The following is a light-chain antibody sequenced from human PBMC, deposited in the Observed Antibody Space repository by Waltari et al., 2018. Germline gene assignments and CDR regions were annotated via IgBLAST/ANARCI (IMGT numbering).Light chain of an antibody. Sequence: QSVLTQPPSASGTPGQRVTISCSGSSSNIGSNTVNWYQQLPGTAPNLLIYSHTHRPSGVPARFSGSTSGTSASLAISGIQSEDEADYYCAAWDDSLNGWVFGGGTKLTVL. CDR1: SSNIGSNT. J-gene: IGLJ3*02. V-gene: IGLV1-44*01. CDR2: SHT. CDR3: AAWDDSLNGWV.